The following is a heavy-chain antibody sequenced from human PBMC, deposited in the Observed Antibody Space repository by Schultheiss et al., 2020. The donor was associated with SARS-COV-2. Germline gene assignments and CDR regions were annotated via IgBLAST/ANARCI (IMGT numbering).Heavy chain of an antibody. CDR1: GFTFSSYG. CDR3: ASSMGRSAPDY. V-gene: IGHV3-30*02. Sequence: GGSLRLSCTASGFTFSSYGMHWVRQAPGKGLEWVAFIRYDGSTKYYADSVKGRFTISRDNSRNTLYLQMNSLRAEDTAVYYCASSMGRSAPDYWGQGTLVTVSS. D-gene: IGHD3-10*01. CDR2: IRYDGSTK. J-gene: IGHJ4*02.